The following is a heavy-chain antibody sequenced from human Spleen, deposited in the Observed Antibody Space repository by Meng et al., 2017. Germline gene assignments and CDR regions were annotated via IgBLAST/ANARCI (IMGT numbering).Heavy chain of an antibody. CDR2: IFRSGRT. Sequence: QGQPPESGQGLVRPSKTLSPPCTVSGGSINSDNWWSWVRQPPGKGLEWVGEIFRSGRTNYNPSLKSRVTISVDKSKNQFSLKLSSVTAADTAVYYCARWESRGTSWFDPWGQGTLVTVSS. J-gene: IGHJ5*02. V-gene: IGHV4-4*02. D-gene: IGHD2-2*01. CDR3: ARWESRGTSWFDP. CDR1: GGSINSDNW.